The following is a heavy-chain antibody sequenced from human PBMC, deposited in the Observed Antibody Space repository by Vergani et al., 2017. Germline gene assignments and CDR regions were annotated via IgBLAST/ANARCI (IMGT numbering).Heavy chain of an antibody. D-gene: IGHD2/OR15-2a*01. CDR2: IRYDGSSE. CDR3: ANSVIAGNVGVAYFGMDV. CDR1: GFTSSYYG. V-gene: IGHV3-30*02. J-gene: IGHJ6*02. Sequence: QVHLVESGGGVVQPGRSLRLSCVVSGFTSSYYGMHWVRQAPGKGLEWVAFIRYDGSSEYYGDSVKGRFTISRDKSQNTVNLQMNSLRTEDTAVYFCANSVIAGNVGVAYFGMDVWGRGTTVTVSS.